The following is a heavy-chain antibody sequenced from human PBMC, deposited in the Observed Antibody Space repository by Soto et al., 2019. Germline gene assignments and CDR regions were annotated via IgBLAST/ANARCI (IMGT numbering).Heavy chain of an antibody. J-gene: IGHJ4*02. CDR2: IYHSGST. CDR3: ERYHRRY. CDR1: GGSISSGGYS. V-gene: IGHV4-30-2*01. Sequence: PSETLSLTCAGSGGSISSGGYSWSWLRQPPGEGLEWIGYIYHSGSTYYNPSLKSRVTISVDRSKNQFSLKLSSVTAADTAVYYCERYHRRYWGQGTLVTVSS.